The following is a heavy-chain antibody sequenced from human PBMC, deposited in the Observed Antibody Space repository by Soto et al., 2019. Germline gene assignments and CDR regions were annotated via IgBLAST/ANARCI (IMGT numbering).Heavy chain of an antibody. V-gene: IGHV3-7*01. D-gene: IGHD4-17*01. Sequence: EVQLVESGGGLVQPGGSLRLSCAASGFTFSRFWMTWVRQSPGKGLEWVANIKKDGSEKYYVDSVKGRFTISRDNAKNSLYLQMSSLRAEDTAVYYCARVGGIDGDSIDFWGQGTLVTVSS. J-gene: IGHJ4*02. CDR1: GFTFSRFW. CDR3: ARVGGIDGDSIDF. CDR2: IKKDGSEK.